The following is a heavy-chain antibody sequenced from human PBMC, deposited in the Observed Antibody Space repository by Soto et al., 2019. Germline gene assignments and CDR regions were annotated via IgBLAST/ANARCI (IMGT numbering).Heavy chain of an antibody. CDR3: AKDNFLEQWSNAFDI. J-gene: IGHJ3*02. V-gene: IGHV3-11*05. CDR2: ISSSSSYT. D-gene: IGHD6-19*01. CDR1: GFTFSDYY. Sequence: AGGSLRLSCAASGFTFSDYYMSWIRQAPWKGLEWVSYISSSSSYTNYADSVKGRFTISRDNAKNSLYLQMNSLRAEDTALYYCAKDNFLEQWSNAFDIWGQGTMVTVSS.